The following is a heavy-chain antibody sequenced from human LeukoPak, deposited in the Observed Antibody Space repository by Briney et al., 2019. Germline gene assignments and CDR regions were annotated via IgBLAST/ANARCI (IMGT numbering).Heavy chain of an antibody. J-gene: IGHJ6*03. CDR3: AKDSSTWYYMDV. Sequence: GGSLRLSCAASGFTFNSYTMNWVRQAPGKGLEWVSAISGSGGSAYYADSVKGRFTISRDNSKNTLYLQMNSLRAEDTAVYYCAKDSSTWYYMDVWGKGTTVTVSS. CDR1: GFTFNSYT. CDR2: ISGSGGSA. V-gene: IGHV3-23*01. D-gene: IGHD6-6*01.